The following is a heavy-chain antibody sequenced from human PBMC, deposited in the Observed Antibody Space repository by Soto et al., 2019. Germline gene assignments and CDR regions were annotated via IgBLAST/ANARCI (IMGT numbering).Heavy chain of an antibody. CDR2: IKQDGSEK. CDR3: ARSTEYYYDSSGYLWALDAFDI. CDR1: GFTFSSYW. V-gene: IGHV3-7*03. D-gene: IGHD3-22*01. Sequence: PGGSLRLSCAASGFTFSSYWMSWVRQAPGKGLEWVANIKQDGSEKYYVDSVKGRFTISRDNAKNSLYLQMNSLRAEDTAVYYCARSTEYYYDSSGYLWALDAFDIWGQGTMVTVSS. J-gene: IGHJ3*02.